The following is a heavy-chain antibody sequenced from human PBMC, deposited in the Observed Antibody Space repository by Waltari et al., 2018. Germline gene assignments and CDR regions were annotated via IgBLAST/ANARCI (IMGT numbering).Heavy chain of an antibody. CDR1: GYTLTELS. CDR3: ATDPLTYYYDSSGPSRAG. J-gene: IGHJ4*02. V-gene: IGHV1-24*01. Sequence: QVQLVQSGAEVKKPGASVKVSCKVSGYTLTELSMHWVRQAPGKGLEWMGGFDPEDVETIYAQKFQGRVTMTEDTSTDTAYMELSSLRSEDTAVYYCATDPLTYYYDSSGPSRAGWGQGTLVTVSS. D-gene: IGHD3-22*01. CDR2: FDPEDVET.